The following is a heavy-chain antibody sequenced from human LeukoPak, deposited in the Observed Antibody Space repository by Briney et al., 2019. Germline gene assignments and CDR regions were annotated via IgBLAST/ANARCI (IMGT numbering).Heavy chain of an antibody. CDR2: ISWNSGSI. CDR3: AQDFLTFGDSTLFDY. Sequence: GGSLRLSCAASGFTFDDYAMHWVRQAPGKGLEWVSGISWNSGSIGYADSVKGRFTISRDNAKNSLYLQMNSLRAEDTALYYCAQDFLTFGDSTLFDYWGQGTLVTVSS. D-gene: IGHD3-16*01. CDR1: GFTFDDYA. V-gene: IGHV3-9*01. J-gene: IGHJ4*02.